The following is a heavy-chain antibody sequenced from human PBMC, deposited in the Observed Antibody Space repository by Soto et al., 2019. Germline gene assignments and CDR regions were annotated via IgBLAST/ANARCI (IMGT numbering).Heavy chain of an antibody. V-gene: IGHV3-23*01. Sequence: PGGSLRLSCAASGFTFSSYAMSWVRQAPGKGLEWVSAISGSGGSTYYADSVKGRFTISRDNSKNTLYLQMNSPRAEDTAVYYCAKDTGDYDFWSGHARYYFDYWGQGTLVTVSS. CDR3: AKDTGDYDFWSGHARYYFDY. CDR2: ISGSGGST. J-gene: IGHJ4*02. D-gene: IGHD3-3*01. CDR1: GFTFSSYA.